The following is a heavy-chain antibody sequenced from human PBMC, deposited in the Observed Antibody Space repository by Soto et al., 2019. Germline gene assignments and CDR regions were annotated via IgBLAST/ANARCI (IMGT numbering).Heavy chain of an antibody. J-gene: IGHJ4*02. V-gene: IGHV3-23*01. D-gene: IGHD6-19*01. CDR1: GFTFGSFA. CDR2: MSESGGST. Sequence: EVQLLESGGGLVQPGESLRLSCAASGFTFGSFAMGWVRQAPGKGLEWVSVMSESGGSTYYADSVKGRFTISRDNSENTLFLQRSSLRAEDTAVYYCAKDATRTSGWYYFDYWGQGTLVTVSS. CDR3: AKDATRTSGWYYFDY.